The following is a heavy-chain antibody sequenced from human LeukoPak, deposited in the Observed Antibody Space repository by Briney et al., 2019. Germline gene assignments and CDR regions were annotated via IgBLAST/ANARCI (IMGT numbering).Heavy chain of an antibody. CDR1: GGFFSGYY. V-gene: IGHV4-34*01. J-gene: IGHJ6*02. Sequence: SETLSLTCAVYGGFFSGYYWSWIRQPPGKGLEWIGEINHSGSTNYNPSLKSRVTISVDTSKNQFSLKLSSVTAADTAVYYCARGPREVVVAAIQSPYYYYGMDVWGQGTTVTVSS. CDR2: INHSGST. D-gene: IGHD2-15*01. CDR3: ARGPREVVVAAIQSPYYYYGMDV.